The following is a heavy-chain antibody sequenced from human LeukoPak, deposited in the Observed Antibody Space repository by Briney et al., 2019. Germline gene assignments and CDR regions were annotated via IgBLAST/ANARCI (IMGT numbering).Heavy chain of an antibody. CDR2: ISDDGSNK. CDR3: ARDLDYYGSGSSIHWYYGMDV. V-gene: IGHV3-30*14. Sequence: GGSLRLSCAASGFTFSTYAMHWVRQAPGKGLEWVALISDDGSNKYDADSVRGRFTISRDNSKNTLYLQMGSLRVEDMAVYYCARDLDYYGSGSSIHWYYGMDVWGQGSMVTVSS. D-gene: IGHD3-10*01. CDR1: GFTFSTYA. J-gene: IGHJ6*02.